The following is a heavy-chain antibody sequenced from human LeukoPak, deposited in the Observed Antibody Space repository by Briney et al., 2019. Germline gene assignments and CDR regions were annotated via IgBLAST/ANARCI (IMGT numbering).Heavy chain of an antibody. J-gene: IGHJ3*01. CDR3: AGRCISDDYGRLDAFDV. Sequence: GGSLRLSCTASGFTFSSYAMNWVRHAPGKGLEWVSGIGAGGTFTYEGDSAKGRFTIYGDNFKDTLNLQMNSLRAEDTAVYYCAGRCISDDYGRLDAFDVWGQGTMVTVSS. V-gene: IGHV3-23*01. D-gene: IGHD4-17*01. CDR2: IGAGGTFT. CDR1: GFTFSSYA.